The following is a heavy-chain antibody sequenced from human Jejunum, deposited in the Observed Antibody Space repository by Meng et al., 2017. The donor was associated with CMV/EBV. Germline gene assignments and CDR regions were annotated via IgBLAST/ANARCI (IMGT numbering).Heavy chain of an antibody. CDR2: INSGGDFI. CDR1: GFPFTDYY. D-gene: IGHD3-16*01. Sequence: SLRLSCAASGFPFTDYYMSWVRQAPGKGLEWVSYINSGGDFIYYADSVKGRFTISRDNAKNSLYLQMNSLRADDTAVYFCARLGQFDYWGQGALVTVSS. J-gene: IGHJ4*02. V-gene: IGHV3-11*01. CDR3: ARLGQFDY.